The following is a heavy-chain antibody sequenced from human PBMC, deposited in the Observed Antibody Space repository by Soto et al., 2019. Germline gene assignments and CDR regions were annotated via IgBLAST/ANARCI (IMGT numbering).Heavy chain of an antibody. J-gene: IGHJ3*02. CDR1: GFTFSSYG. D-gene: IGHD6-19*01. CDR2: IWYDGSNK. V-gene: IGHV3-33*01. Sequence: GGSLRLSCAASGFTFSSYGMHWVRQAPGKGLEWVAVIWYDGSNKYYADSVKGRFTISRDNSKNTLYLQMNSLRAEDTAVYYCARDATPGIAVADPMGIAFDIWGQGTMVTVSS. CDR3: ARDATPGIAVADPMGIAFDI.